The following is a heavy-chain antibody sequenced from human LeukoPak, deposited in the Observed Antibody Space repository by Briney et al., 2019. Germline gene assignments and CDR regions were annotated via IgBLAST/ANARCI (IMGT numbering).Heavy chain of an antibody. Sequence: SVKVSCKASGFTFTSSAMQWVRQARGQRLERIGWIVVGSGNTNYAQKFQERVTITRGMSTSTAYMELSSLRSEDTAVYYCAAGSEMTTVDPGFDYWGQGTLVTVSS. CDR3: AAGSEMTTVDPGFDY. CDR1: GFTFTSSA. D-gene: IGHD4-17*01. J-gene: IGHJ4*02. CDR2: IVVGSGNT. V-gene: IGHV1-58*02.